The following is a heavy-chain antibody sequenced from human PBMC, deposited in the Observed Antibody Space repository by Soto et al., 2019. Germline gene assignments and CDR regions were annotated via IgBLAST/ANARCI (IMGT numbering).Heavy chain of an antibody. CDR2: INPSGGST. CDR3: AREELRPNDAFDI. Sequence: GASVKVSCKASGYAFTSYYMHWVRQAPGQGLEWMGIINPSGGSTSYAQKFQGRVTMTRDTSTSTVYMELSSLRSEDTAVYYCAREELRPNDAFDIWGQGTMVTVSS. V-gene: IGHV1-46*03. CDR1: GYAFTSYY. J-gene: IGHJ3*02. D-gene: IGHD1-7*01.